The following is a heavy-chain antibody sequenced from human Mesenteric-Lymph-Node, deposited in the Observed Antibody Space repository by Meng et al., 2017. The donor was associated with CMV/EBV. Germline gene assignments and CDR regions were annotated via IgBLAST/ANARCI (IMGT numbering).Heavy chain of an antibody. V-gene: IGHV4-39*07. CDR2: IYYSGST. J-gene: IGHJ4*02. Sequence: SETLSLTCTVSGGSISSSSYYWGWIRQPPGKGLEWIGSIYYSGSTYYNPSLKSRVTISVDTSKNQFSLKLSSVTAADTAVYYCARDLGEQWLVRSRYFDYWGQGTLVTVSS. CDR1: GGSISSSSYY. D-gene: IGHD6-19*01. CDR3: ARDLGEQWLVRSRYFDY.